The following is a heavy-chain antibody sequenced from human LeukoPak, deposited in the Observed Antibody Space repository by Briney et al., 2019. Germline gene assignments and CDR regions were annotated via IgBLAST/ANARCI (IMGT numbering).Heavy chain of an antibody. CDR1: GFAFSSYG. CDR2: INKDGGEK. J-gene: IGHJ4*02. V-gene: IGHV3-7*03. CDR3: VKDSPPRYSGSPPAY. D-gene: IGHD1-26*01. Sequence: GGSLRLSCVGSGFAFSSYGMHWVRQAPGKGLEWVANINKDGGEKYYVDSVKGRFTISRDNAKNSLYLQMNSLRADDTAVYYCVKDSPPRYSGSPPAYWGQGTLVTVSS.